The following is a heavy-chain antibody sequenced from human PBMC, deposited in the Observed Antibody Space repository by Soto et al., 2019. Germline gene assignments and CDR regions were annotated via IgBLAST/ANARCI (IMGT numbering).Heavy chain of an antibody. CDR1: GYTFTSYG. J-gene: IGHJ6*02. CDR3: ARSYGFPYYYYGMDV. D-gene: IGHD3-10*01. Sequence: ASVKVSCKASGYTFTSYGISWVRQAPGQGLEWMGWISAYNGNTNYAQKLQGRVTMTTDTSTSTAYMELRSLRSDDTAVYYCARSYGFPYYYYGMDVWGQGTTVTVSS. CDR2: ISAYNGNT. V-gene: IGHV1-18*01.